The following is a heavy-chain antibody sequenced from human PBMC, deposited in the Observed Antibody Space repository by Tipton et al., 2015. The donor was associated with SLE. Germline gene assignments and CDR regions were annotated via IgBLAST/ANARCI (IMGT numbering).Heavy chain of an antibody. CDR2: IYASGST. CDR1: GGSISSGDYY. D-gene: IGHD1-1*01. CDR3: GRHKTATRAFDF. J-gene: IGHJ3*01. V-gene: IGHV4-61*09. Sequence: TLSLTCTVSGGSISSGDYYWSWIRQPAGKGLEWIGHIYASGSTNYNPSLKSRITISVDTSQNQFSLRLTSVTAADTAVYYCGRHKTATRAFDFWGQGTLVTVSS.